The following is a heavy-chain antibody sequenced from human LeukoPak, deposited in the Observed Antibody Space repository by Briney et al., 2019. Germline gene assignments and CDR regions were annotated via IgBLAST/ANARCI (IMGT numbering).Heavy chain of an antibody. V-gene: IGHV3-74*01. CDR2: IDDDGSIT. CDR1: GFTFSGSW. CDR3: ARALGSSSDY. J-gene: IGHJ4*02. D-gene: IGHD1-26*01. Sequence: GGSLRLSCAASGFTFSGSWMHWVRHAPGKGLVWVSRIDDDGSITTYADSVKGRFTISRDNAKNTLYLQMNSLRAEDTAVYYCARALGSSSDYWGQGTLVTVSS.